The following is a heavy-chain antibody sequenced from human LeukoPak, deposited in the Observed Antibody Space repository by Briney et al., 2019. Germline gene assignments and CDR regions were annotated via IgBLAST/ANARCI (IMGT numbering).Heavy chain of an antibody. D-gene: IGHD3-10*01. V-gene: IGHV4-59*12. Sequence: SETLSLTCTVSGGSISSYYWSWIRQPPGKGLEWIGYIYYSGSSNYNPSLRSRVTISVDTSKNQFSLKVTSVTAADTAVYYCAREGPMFDSGSYSKSLGYWGQGCLVTVSS. J-gene: IGHJ4*02. CDR2: IYYSGSS. CDR3: AREGPMFDSGSYSKSLGY. CDR1: GGSISSYY.